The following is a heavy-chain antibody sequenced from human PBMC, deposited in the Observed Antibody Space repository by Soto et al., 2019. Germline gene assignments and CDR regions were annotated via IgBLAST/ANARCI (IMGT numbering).Heavy chain of an antibody. CDR1: GFIFSNYA. CDR3: AKRSPAYGDTCDDAVDI. D-gene: IGHD4-17*01. Sequence: QVQLVESGGGVVQPGRSLRLSCAASGFIFSNYAMHWVRQAPGKGLEWVAVISHDGGSKTYADSVKGRFIISRDNSKNTLYLQMNSLRDEDTSVYYCAKRSPAYGDTCDDAVDIWGQGTMVTVSS. CDR2: ISHDGGSK. J-gene: IGHJ3*02. V-gene: IGHV3-30*18.